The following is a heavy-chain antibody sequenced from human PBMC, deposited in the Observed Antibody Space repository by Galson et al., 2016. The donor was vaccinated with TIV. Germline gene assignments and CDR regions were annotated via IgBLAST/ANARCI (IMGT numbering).Heavy chain of an antibody. J-gene: IGHJ4*02. Sequence: QSGAEVTKPGGSLKISCKGSGYSFTNSYIAWVRQMPGKGLEWMAIIYPGDSDTRYSPSFQGQVTISADKSISTAYLQWSSLKASDTAMYFCARVVTSTGPFDYWGQGTLVTVSS. CDR3: ARVVTSTGPFDY. CDR2: IYPGDSDT. V-gene: IGHV5-51*03. CDR1: GYSFTNSY. D-gene: IGHD3-22*01.